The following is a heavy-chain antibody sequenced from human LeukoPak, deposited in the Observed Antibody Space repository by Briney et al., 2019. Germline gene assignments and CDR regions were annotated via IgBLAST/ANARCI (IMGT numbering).Heavy chain of an antibody. CDR3: ARDRRRGGNIDY. V-gene: IGHV3-21*01. Sequence: GGSLRLSCAASGFTFSSYSMNWVRQAPGKGLEWVSSISSSSSYIYYADSVKGRFTISRDNAKNSLYLQMNSLRAEDTAVYYCARDRRRGGNIDYWGQGTLVIVSS. J-gene: IGHJ4*02. CDR2: ISSSSSYI. D-gene: IGHD4-23*01. CDR1: GFTFSSYS.